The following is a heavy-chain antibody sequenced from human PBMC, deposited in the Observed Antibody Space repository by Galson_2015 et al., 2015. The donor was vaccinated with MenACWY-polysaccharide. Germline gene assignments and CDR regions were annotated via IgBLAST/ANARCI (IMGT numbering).Heavy chain of an antibody. CDR1: GFTFNDFW. J-gene: IGHJ4*02. Sequence: SLRLSCAASGFTFNDFWLSWVRQAPGKGLEWVANINQYGSEKYYVDSVKGRFTISRDNAKNSLYLQMNSLRAEDTAVYYCARGGGRTIGTPRRGYWGQGTLVTVSS. V-gene: IGHV3-7*01. CDR2: INQYGSEK. D-gene: IGHD1-1*01. CDR3: ARGGGRTIGTPRRGY.